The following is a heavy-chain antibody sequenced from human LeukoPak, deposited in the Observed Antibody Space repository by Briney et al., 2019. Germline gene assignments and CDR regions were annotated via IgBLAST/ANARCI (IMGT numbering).Heavy chain of an antibody. CDR3: ARDTGYSFAD. CDR2: ITSDGSST. D-gene: IGHD5-18*01. J-gene: IGHJ4*02. CDR1: GFTFRSHW. Sequence: GGSLRLSCAASGFTFRSHWTHWVRRVPGKGLVWVSRITSDGSSTSYADSVKGRFTISRDNAKNTLYLQMNSLRAEDTAVYYCARDTGYSFADWGQGTLVTVSS. V-gene: IGHV3-74*01.